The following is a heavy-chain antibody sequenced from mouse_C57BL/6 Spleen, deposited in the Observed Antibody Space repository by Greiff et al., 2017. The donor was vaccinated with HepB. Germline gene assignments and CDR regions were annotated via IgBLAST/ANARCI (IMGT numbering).Heavy chain of an antibody. CDR3: ARDSRVVATYYFDY. CDR1: GFTFSSYA. V-gene: IGHV5-4*01. CDR2: ISDGGSYT. J-gene: IGHJ2*01. Sequence: EVKLMESGGGLVKPGGSLKLSCAASGFTFSSYAMSWVRQTPEKRLEWVATISDGGSYTYYPDNVKGRFTISRDNAKNNLYLQMSHLKSEDTAMYYCARDSRVVATYYFDYWGQGTTLTVSS. D-gene: IGHD1-1*01.